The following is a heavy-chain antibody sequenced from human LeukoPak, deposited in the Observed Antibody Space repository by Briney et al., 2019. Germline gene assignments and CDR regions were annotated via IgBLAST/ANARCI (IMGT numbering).Heavy chain of an antibody. D-gene: IGHD3-3*01. CDR1: GGTFSSYA. V-gene: IGHV1-69*05. CDR2: IIPIFGTA. J-gene: IGHJ3*02. CDR3: AREKVTIFGVVILTDAFDI. Sequence: ASVKVSCKASGGTFSSYAISWVRQAPGQGLEWMGGIIPIFGTANYAQKFQGRVTITTDESTSTAYMELSSLRSEDTAVYYCAREKVTIFGVVILTDAFDIWGQGTMVTVSS.